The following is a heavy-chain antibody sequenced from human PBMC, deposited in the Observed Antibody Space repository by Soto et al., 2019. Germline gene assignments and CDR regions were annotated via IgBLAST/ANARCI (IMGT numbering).Heavy chain of an antibody. D-gene: IGHD7-27*01. Sequence: PSETLSLTCAVSGGSISSSNWWSWVRQPPGKGLEWIGEIYHSGSTNYNPSLKSRVTISVDKSKNQFSLKLSSVTAADTAVYYCARETGDYYYYYGMDVWGQGTTVTVSS. J-gene: IGHJ6*02. CDR2: IYHSGST. CDR3: ARETGDYYYYYGMDV. CDR1: GGSISSSNW. V-gene: IGHV4-4*02.